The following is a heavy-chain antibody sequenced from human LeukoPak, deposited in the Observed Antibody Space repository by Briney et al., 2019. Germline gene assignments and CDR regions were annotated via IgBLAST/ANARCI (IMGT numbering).Heavy chain of an antibody. CDR2: IYTSGST. D-gene: IGHD6-13*01. CDR1: GGSISSYY. V-gene: IGHV4-4*07. CDR3: ARERNSSSWYYYYYYYMDV. Sequence: PSETLSLTCTGSGGSISSYYWSWIRQPAGKGLEWIGRIYTSGSTNYNPSLKSRVTMSVDTSKNQFSLKLSSVTAADTAVYYCARERNSSSWYYYYYYYMDVWGKGTTVTVSS. J-gene: IGHJ6*03.